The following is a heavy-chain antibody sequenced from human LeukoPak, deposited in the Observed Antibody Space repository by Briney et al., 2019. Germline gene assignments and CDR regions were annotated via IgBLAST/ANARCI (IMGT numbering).Heavy chain of an antibody. V-gene: IGHV1-46*01. Sequence: ASVKVSCKASGYTFTSYYMHWVRQARGQGLGWMGIINPSGCSTSYAQKFQDRVTMTRDTSTSTVYMELSSLRSEDTAVYYCARAYYDFWSGYYVDYWGQGTLVTVSS. CDR3: ARAYYDFWSGYYVDY. CDR1: GYTFTSYY. CDR2: INPSGCST. D-gene: IGHD3-3*01. J-gene: IGHJ4*02.